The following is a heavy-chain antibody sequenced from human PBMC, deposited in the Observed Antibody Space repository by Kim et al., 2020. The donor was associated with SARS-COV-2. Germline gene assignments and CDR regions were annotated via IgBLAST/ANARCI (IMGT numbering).Heavy chain of an antibody. Sequence: GGSLRLSCAASGFTFSSYGMHWVRQAPGKGLEWVAVISYDGSNKYYADSVKGRFTISRDNSKNTLYLQMNSLRAEDTAVYYCAKAMVRGVNAIKYFDYWG. D-gene: IGHD3-10*01. J-gene: IGHJ4*01. V-gene: IGHV3-30*18. CDR1: GFTFSSYG. CDR2: ISYDGSNK. CDR3: AKAMVRGVNAIKYFDY.